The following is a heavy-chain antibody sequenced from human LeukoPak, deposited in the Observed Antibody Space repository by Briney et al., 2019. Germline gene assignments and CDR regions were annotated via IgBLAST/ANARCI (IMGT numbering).Heavy chain of an antibody. CDR1: GFTFSSYS. D-gene: IGHD3-3*01. CDR3: ARVTDGRMYYDFWSVREGPVDY. Sequence: QPGGSLRLSCAASGFTFSSYSMNWVRQAPGKGLEWVSYISSSSSTIYYADSVKGRFTISRDNAKNSLYLQMNSLRAEDTAVYYCARVTDGRMYYDFWSVREGPVDYWGQGTLVTVSS. V-gene: IGHV3-48*01. CDR2: ISSSSSTI. J-gene: IGHJ4*02.